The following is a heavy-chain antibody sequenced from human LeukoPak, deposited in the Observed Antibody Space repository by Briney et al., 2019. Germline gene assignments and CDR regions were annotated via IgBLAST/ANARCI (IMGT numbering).Heavy chain of an antibody. J-gene: IGHJ4*02. CDR2: IYNSGST. D-gene: IGHD1-7*01. V-gene: IGHV4-59*01. Sequence: PGGSLRLSCATSGFAFSSYAMSWIRQPPGKGLEWIGYIYNSGSTNYNPSLKSRVIISVDTSKNQFSLKLSSVTAADTAVYYCASGPYELDYWGQGTLVTVSP. CDR3: ASGPYELDY. CDR1: GFAFSSYA.